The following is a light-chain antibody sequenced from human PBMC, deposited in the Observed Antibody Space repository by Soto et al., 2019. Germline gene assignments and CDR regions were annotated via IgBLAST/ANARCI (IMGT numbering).Light chain of an antibody. Sequence: QSALTQPASVSGSPGQSITISCTGTRSDVGAYNYVSWYQQHPGKVPKLMIYDVSNRPSGVSNRFSGSKSGNTASLTISGLQAEDEADYYCVSYTTGSTWVFGGGTKLTVL. CDR1: RSDVGAYNY. CDR2: DVS. V-gene: IGLV2-14*01. J-gene: IGLJ3*02. CDR3: VSYTTGSTWV.